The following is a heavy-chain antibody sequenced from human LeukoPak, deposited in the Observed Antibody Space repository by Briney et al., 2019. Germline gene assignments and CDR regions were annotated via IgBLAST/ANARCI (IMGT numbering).Heavy chain of an antibody. J-gene: IGHJ4*02. CDR3: ARDLGYGDYLAYFDY. CDR1: GFTFSSYS. V-gene: IGHV3-21*01. Sequence: GGSLRLSCAASGFTFSSYSMNWVRQAPGKGLEWVSSIGSSSSYIYYADSVKGRFTISRDNAKNSLYLQMNSLRAEDTAVYYCARDLGYGDYLAYFDYWGQGTLVTVSS. CDR2: IGSSSSYI. D-gene: IGHD4-17*01.